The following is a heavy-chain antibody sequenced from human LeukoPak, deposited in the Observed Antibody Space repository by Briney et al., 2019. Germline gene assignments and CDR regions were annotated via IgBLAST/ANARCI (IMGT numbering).Heavy chain of an antibody. Sequence: GGSLRLSCAASGFTFSSYGMHWVRQAPGKGLEWVAVIWYDGSNKYCADSVKGRFTISRDNSKNMLYVQVNSLGTEDTAAYYCAKWKYSNSGIDDYWGQGTLVAVSS. V-gene: IGHV3-33*06. CDR2: IWYDGSNK. D-gene: IGHD6-6*01. CDR3: AKWKYSNSGIDDY. CDR1: GFTFSSYG. J-gene: IGHJ4*02.